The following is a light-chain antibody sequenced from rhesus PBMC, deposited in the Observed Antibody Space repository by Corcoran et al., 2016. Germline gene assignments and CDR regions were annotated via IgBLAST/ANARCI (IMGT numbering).Light chain of an antibody. CDR2: DAS. Sequence: DIQMTQSPSSLSASVGDTVTITCRASQGISSYLNWFQQKQEKAPTLLIYDASRLESGVPSRFIGSGSGTDFTLAISSLQPEEFAAYYCLQHKSYPFTFGPGTKLDIK. CDR3: LQHKSYPFT. J-gene: IGKJ3*01. CDR1: QGISSY. V-gene: IGKV1-28*02.